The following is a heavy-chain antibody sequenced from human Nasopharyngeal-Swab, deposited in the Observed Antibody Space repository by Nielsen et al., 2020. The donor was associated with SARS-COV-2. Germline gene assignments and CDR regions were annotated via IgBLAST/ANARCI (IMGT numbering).Heavy chain of an antibody. D-gene: IGHD3-16*01. J-gene: IGHJ4*02. Sequence: GESLKISCAASGFTLSSYAMSWVRQAPGKGLEWVSVIYSGGSSTYYADSVKGRFTISRDNSKNTLYLQMNSLRAEDTAVYYCAKWGGLFAPPFDYWGQGTLVTVSS. V-gene: IGHV3-23*03. CDR3: AKWGGLFAPPFDY. CDR2: IYSGGSST. CDR1: GFTLSSYA.